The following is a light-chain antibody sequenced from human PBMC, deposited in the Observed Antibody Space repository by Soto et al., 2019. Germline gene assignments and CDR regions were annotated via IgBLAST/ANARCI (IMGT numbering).Light chain of an antibody. Sequence: PGERVTLSCRASQSVSSSYLTWYQQKPGQAPRLLIYGASTRATSIPARFSGSGSGTDFTLTISSLQPEDFAVYYCQQHYNSGSTFGQGTKLEIK. CDR1: QSVSSSY. CDR2: GAS. V-gene: IGKV3D-7*01. J-gene: IGKJ2*01. CDR3: QQHYNSGST.